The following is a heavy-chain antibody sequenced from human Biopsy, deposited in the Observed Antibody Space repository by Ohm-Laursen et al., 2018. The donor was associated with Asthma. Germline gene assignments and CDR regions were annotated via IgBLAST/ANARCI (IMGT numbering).Heavy chain of an antibody. CDR3: ARAQDYYDSRGYYRSFDY. V-gene: IGHV4-31*03. CDR2: IYYSGST. D-gene: IGHD3-22*01. Sequence: SQTLSLTCTASYGSITSGGYYWTWIRQHPGKGLEWIGSIYYSGSTYYNPSLKSRVSISIDTSKNQFSLKLSSVTAADTAVYYCARAQDYYDSRGYYRSFDYWGQGTLVTVSS. J-gene: IGHJ4*02. CDR1: YGSITSGGYY.